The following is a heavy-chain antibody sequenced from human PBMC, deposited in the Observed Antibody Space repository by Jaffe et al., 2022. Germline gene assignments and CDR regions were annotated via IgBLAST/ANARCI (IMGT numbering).Heavy chain of an antibody. V-gene: IGHV3-30*02. CDR3: AKPDDTVTTLLYDY. D-gene: IGHD4-17*01. CDR1: GFTFSSYG. Sequence: QVQLVESGGGVVQPGGSLRLSCAASGFTFSSYGMHWVRQAPGKGLEWVAFIRYDGSNKYYADSVKGRFTISRDNSKNTLYLQMNSLRAEDTAVYYCAKPDDTVTTLLYDYWGQGTLVTVSS. CDR2: IRYDGSNK. J-gene: IGHJ4*02.